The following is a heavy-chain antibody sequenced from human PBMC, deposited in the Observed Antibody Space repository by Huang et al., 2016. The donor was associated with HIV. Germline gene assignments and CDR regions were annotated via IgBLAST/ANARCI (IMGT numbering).Heavy chain of an antibody. CDR3: ARGSAGVLWFGEM. CDR2: ISDDGSNQ. Sequence: QERLVESGGGVVQPGRSLRLSCAASGFTFSSYAMHWVRQAPGKGLEWGAVISDDGSNQHYVDSVKGRFTISRDNSKKMLYLQMNSLRMGDTAVYYCARGSAGVLWFGEMWGQGTLVTVSS. CDR1: GFTFSSYA. D-gene: IGHD3-10*01. V-gene: IGHV3-30*04. J-gene: IGHJ4*02.